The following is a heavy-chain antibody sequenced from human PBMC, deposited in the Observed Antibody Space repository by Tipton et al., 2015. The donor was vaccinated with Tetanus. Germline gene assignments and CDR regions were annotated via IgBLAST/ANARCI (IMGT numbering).Heavy chain of an antibody. D-gene: IGHD3-3*01. J-gene: IGHJ4*02. CDR2: ISNSGRT. CDR1: GDSVRSGDYQ. Sequence: TLSLTCTVSGDSVRSGDYQWNWIRQSPGKGLEWLAYISNSGRTNSNYDLKSRISISRDTSKNQFSPSLTSVTAADTAVYYCARADYNFAKKGPFDSWDQGTQVIVS. CDR3: ARADYNFAKKGPFDS. V-gene: IGHV4-61*08.